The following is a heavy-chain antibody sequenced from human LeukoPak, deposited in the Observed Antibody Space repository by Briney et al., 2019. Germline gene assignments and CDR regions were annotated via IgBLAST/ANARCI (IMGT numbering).Heavy chain of an antibody. V-gene: IGHV4-4*02. CDR3: ARVDLHLYYYYYYGMDV. CDR1: GGSISSSNW. Sequence: PSETLSLTCAVSGGSISSSNWWSWVRQPPGKGLEWIGEIYHSGSTNYNPSLKSRVTISVDKSKNQFSLKLSSVTAADTAVYYCARVDLHLYYYYYYGMDVWGKGITVTVSS. CDR2: IYHSGST. D-gene: IGHD4-11*01. J-gene: IGHJ6*04.